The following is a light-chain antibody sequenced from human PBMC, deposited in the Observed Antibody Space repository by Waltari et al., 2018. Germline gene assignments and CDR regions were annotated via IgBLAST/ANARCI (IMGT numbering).Light chain of an antibody. Sequence: DIQMRQSPSSLSASAGDRVTITCRASQGINTYLNWFQQKPGKAPKRLIYAASSLESGVPSRFSGTGSGTDFTLTISSLQPEDCPTYYCLQYNSNPSCFGQGSKVEIK. V-gene: IGKV1-17*01. CDR2: AAS. CDR1: QGINTY. CDR3: LQYNSNPSC. J-gene: IGKJ2*03.